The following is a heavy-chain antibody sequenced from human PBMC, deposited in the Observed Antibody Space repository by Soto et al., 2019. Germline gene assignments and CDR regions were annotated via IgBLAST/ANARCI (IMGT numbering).Heavy chain of an antibody. J-gene: IGHJ4*02. D-gene: IGHD6-13*01. Sequence: KPSETLSLTCTVSGGSIRSSNYYWAWVRQPPGKGLEWIANIYYSGDTYFHPSLRSRLTVSVDTSKNQFSLKLSSLTAADTAMYYCASLQVPGNFDCWGQGTQVTVSS. CDR3: ASLQVPGNFDC. CDR2: IYYSGDT. CDR1: GGSIRSSNYY. V-gene: IGHV4-39*01.